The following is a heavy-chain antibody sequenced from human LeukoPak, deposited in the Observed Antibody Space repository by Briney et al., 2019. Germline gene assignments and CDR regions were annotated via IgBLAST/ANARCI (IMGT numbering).Heavy chain of an antibody. V-gene: IGHV3-30*02. Sequence: PGGSQRLSCAASGFTFSCYAMLWVRQAPGKGLEWVAFIQYDGRNKCCADSVKGRFTVSRDNSKNTLYLQMNSLRVEDTAIYYCAKDKNDSGDYSSMDVWGKGTTVTVS. J-gene: IGHJ6*03. CDR2: IQYDGRNK. CDR1: GFTFSCYA. D-gene: IGHD4-17*01. CDR3: AKDKNDSGDYSSMDV.